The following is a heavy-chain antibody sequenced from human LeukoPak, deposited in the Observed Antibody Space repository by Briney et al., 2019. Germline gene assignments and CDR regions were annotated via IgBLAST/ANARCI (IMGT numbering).Heavy chain of an antibody. J-gene: IGHJ4*02. CDR3: ARSMWGSSSPRNFDY. Sequence: NPSETLSLTCTVSGGSISRSSDYWGWVREPPGKGLEWIGSIYYSGSTYYNPSLKSRVTISVDTSKNQFSLKLSSVTAADTAVYYCARSMWGSSSPRNFDYWGQGTLVTVSS. CDR2: IYYSGST. D-gene: IGHD6-6*01. CDR1: GGSISRSSDY. V-gene: IGHV4-39*07.